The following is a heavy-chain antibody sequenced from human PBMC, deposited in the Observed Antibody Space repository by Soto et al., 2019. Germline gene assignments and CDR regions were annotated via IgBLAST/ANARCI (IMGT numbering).Heavy chain of an antibody. CDR1: GFTLRTNG. CDR3: AGHGGYYY. CDR2: ILGSGGDT. D-gene: IGHD2-15*01. J-gene: IGHJ4*02. V-gene: IGHV3-23*01. Sequence: LRLSCAATGFTLRTNGMSWFRQAPGKGLEWVSSILGSGGDTYYADSLKGRFTISRDNSKNTLYLQLNSLGAEDTALYYCAGHGGYYYLGQGTLVTVSS.